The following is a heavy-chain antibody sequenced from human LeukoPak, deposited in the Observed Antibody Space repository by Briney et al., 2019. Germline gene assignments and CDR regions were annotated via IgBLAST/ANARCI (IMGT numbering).Heavy chain of an antibody. V-gene: IGHV3-7*01. CDR1: GFTFSSYW. CDR2: IKQDGSEK. Sequence: GGSLRLSCAASGFTFSSYWMTCVRQAPGKGLEWVATIKQDGSEKYYVDSVKGRFTISRDNAKNSLYLQMNSLRAEDTALYYCASPSIVTHHAFDIWGQGTMVTVSS. J-gene: IGHJ3*02. CDR3: ASPSIVTHHAFDI. D-gene: IGHD3-22*01.